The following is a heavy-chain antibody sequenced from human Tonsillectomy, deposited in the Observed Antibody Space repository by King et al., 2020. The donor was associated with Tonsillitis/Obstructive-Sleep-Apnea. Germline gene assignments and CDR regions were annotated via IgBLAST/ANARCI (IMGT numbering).Heavy chain of an antibody. CDR1: GFTFSDYY. CDR2: ISSSAGTI. CDR3: ARNPAGNYYYYYMDV. Sequence: VQLVESGGGLVKPGGSLRLSCAASGFTFSDYYMSWIRQAPGKGLEWVSYISSSAGTIYYAESVKGRFTIPRDNAKNSLYLQMKSLRADDTAVYYCARNPAGNYYYYYMDVWGKGTTVTVSS. V-gene: IGHV3-11*01. J-gene: IGHJ6*03. D-gene: IGHD2-2*01.